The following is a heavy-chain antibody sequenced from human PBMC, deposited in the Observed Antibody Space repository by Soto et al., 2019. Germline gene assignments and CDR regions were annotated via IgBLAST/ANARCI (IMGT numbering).Heavy chain of an antibody. J-gene: IGHJ3*02. D-gene: IGHD3-16*01. V-gene: IGHV3-21*01. CDR2: ISSSSSYI. CDR3: ARDLHLGELWDAFDI. CDR1: GFTFSSYS. Sequence: GGSLRLSCAASGFTFSSYSMNWVRQAPGKGLEWVSSISSSSSYIYYADSVKGRFTISRDNAKNSLYLQMNSLRAEDTAVYYCARDLHLGELWDAFDIWGQGTMVTVSS.